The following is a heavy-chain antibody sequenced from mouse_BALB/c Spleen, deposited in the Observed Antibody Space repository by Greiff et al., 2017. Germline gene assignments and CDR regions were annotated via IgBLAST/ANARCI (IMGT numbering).Heavy chain of an antibody. CDR2: IDAANGNT. Sequence: VQLQQSGAELVKPGASVKLSCTASGFNIKDTYMHWVKQRPEQGLEWIGRIDAANGNTKYDPKFQGKATITADTSSNTAYLQLSSLTSEDTAVYYCARCPYGYDEEAYAMDYWGQGTSVTVSS. V-gene: IGHV14-3*02. J-gene: IGHJ4*01. D-gene: IGHD2-2*01. CDR1: GFNIKDTY. CDR3: ARCPYGYDEEAYAMDY.